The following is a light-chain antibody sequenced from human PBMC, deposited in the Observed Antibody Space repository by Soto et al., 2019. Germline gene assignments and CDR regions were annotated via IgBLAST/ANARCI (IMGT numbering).Light chain of an antibody. J-gene: IGKJ4*01. CDR2: GAS. V-gene: IGKV3-20*01. Sequence: EIVLTQSPGTLSLSPGERATLSCRASQSVSSSYLAWYQQKPGQAPSLLSYGASSRATGIPDRFSGSGSGTDFTLTISRLEPEYFAVYYCQQYGSSPPLTFGGGTKVEIK. CDR3: QQYGSSPPLT. CDR1: QSVSSSY.